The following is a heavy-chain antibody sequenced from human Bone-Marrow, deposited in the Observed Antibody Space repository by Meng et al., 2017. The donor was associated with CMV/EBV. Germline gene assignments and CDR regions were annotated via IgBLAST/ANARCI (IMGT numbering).Heavy chain of an antibody. Sequence: SETLSLTCTVSGGSISSYYWSWIRQPPGKGLEWIGYIYYSGSTNYNPSLKSRVTISVDTSKNQFSLKLSSVTAADTAVYYRARVGSKWGGWFDPWGQGTLVTVSS. V-gene: IGHV4-59*01. CDR3: ARVGSKWGGWFDP. CDR1: GGSISSYY. J-gene: IGHJ5*02. CDR2: IYYSGST. D-gene: IGHD3-10*01.